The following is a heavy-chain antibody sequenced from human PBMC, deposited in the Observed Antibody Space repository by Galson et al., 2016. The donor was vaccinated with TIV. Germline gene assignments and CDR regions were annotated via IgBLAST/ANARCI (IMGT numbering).Heavy chain of an antibody. CDR1: GFTFSSLG. J-gene: IGHJ4*02. CDR3: ARAPDYGGNFGGTGETHSYYFHY. D-gene: IGHD4-23*01. Sequence: SLRLSCAASGFTFSSLGMHWVRQAPGKGLEWVALIWYDGTNTYYADSVKGRFTISRDNSKNTLYVQMNSLRAEDTAVYYCARAPDYGGNFGGTGETHSYYFHYWGQGTLVTVSS. CDR2: IWYDGTNT. V-gene: IGHV3-33*01.